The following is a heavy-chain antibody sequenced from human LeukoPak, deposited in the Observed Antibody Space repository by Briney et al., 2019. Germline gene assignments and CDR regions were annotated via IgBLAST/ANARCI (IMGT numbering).Heavy chain of an antibody. J-gene: IGHJ5*02. D-gene: IGHD2-15*01. Sequence: AGSLTLSCAASGWTFSDYYMSWIRQAPGKGLEWISYISSSGSTIYYADSVRGRFTISRDNAKNSLYLQMNSLRAEDTAVYYCARDDYSRGENWFDPWGQGTLVTVSS. CDR2: ISSSGSTI. V-gene: IGHV3-11*01. CDR3: ARDDYSRGENWFDP. CDR1: GWTFSDYY.